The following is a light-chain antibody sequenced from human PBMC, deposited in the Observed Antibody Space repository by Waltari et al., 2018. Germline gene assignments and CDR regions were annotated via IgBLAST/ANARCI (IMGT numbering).Light chain of an antibody. V-gene: IGKV1-9*01. CDR1: QGISSY. CDR3: QQLNTYPPT. J-gene: IGKJ4*01. Sequence: DIQLTQSPSFLSASVGDRVTITCRASQGISSYLARYQQKPGKAPKLLITAASALQSGVPSRFSGSGSGTEFTLTINILQPEDFATYYCQQLNTYPPTFGAGTNVEIK. CDR2: AAS.